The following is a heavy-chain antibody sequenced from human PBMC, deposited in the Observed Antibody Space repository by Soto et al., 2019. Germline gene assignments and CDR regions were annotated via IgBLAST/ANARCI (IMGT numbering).Heavy chain of an antibody. J-gene: IGHJ5*02. Sequence: QLQLQESGSGLVKPSQTLSLTCAVSGGSISSGGYSWSWIRQPPGKGLEWIGYIYHSGSTYYNPSLKSRVTISVDRSKNQFSLKLSSVTAADTAVYYCARSGDYYGSGSEILGWFDPWGQGTLVTVSS. CDR1: GGSISSGGYS. V-gene: IGHV4-30-2*01. D-gene: IGHD3-10*01. CDR2: IYHSGST. CDR3: ARSGDYYGSGSEILGWFDP.